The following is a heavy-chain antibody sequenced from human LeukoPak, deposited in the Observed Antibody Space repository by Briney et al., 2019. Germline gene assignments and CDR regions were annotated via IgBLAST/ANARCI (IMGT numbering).Heavy chain of an antibody. D-gene: IGHD1-7*01. CDR3: AIAFITGTTPGDY. V-gene: IGHV1-18*01. Sequence: ASVKVSCKASGYTFTSYGISWVRQAPGQGREWMGWISAYNGNTNYAQKLQGRVTMTTGTSTSTAYMELRSLRSDDTAVYYCAIAFITGTTPGDYWGQGTLVTVSS. CDR2: ISAYNGNT. J-gene: IGHJ4*02. CDR1: GYTFTSYG.